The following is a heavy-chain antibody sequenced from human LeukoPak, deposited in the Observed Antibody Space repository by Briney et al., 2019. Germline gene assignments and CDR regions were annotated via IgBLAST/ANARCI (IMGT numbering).Heavy chain of an antibody. D-gene: IGHD3-16*01. Sequence: GRSLRLSCAASGFIFSNYTMHWVRQAPGKGLEWVAVISHDGSNKYYADSVKGRFTISRDISKNTLYVRMNSLRAEDTALYYXXXXXXXXXXXAEGGYFDYWGQGVLVTVSS. CDR1: GFIFSNYT. CDR3: XXXXXXXXXXAEGGYFDY. CDR2: ISHDGSNK. J-gene: IGHJ4*02. V-gene: IGHV3-30*04.